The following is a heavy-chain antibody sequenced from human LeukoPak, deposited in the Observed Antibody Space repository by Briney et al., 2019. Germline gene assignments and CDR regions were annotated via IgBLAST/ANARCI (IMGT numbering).Heavy chain of an antibody. D-gene: IGHD5-24*01. V-gene: IGHV4-31*03. CDR1: GGSISSGGYY. CDR2: IYYSGST. Sequence: SETLSLTCTVSGGSISSGGYYWSWIRQHPGKGLEWIGYIYYSGSTYYNPSLKSRVTISVDTSKNQFSLKLSSVTAADTAVYYCARGRDGYSTLFDYWGQGTLVTVSS. J-gene: IGHJ4*02. CDR3: ARGRDGYSTLFDY.